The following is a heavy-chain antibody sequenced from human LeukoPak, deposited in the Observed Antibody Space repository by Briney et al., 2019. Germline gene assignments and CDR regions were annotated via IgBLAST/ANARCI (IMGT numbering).Heavy chain of an antibody. V-gene: IGHV3-23*01. CDR3: AKHQYSSGWYLNY. Sequence: GGSLRLSCAASGFTFSSNAMSWVRQAPGKGLEWVSAISGSDDNTYYADSVKGRFTISGDNSKNTLYLQMNSLRAEDTAVYYCAKHQYSSGWYLNYWGQGTLVTGSS. J-gene: IGHJ4*02. D-gene: IGHD6-19*01. CDR2: ISGSDDNT. CDR1: GFTFSSNA.